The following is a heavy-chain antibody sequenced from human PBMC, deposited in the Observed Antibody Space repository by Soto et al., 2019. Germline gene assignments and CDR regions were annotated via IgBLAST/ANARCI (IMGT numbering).Heavy chain of an antibody. CDR1: GFTFSSYS. V-gene: IGHV3-48*01. CDR2: ISSSSSTI. J-gene: IGHJ6*04. CDR3: ARAAILTGSDV. D-gene: IGHD3-9*01. Sequence: GGSLRLSCAASGFTFSSYSMNWVRQAPGKGLEWVSYISSSSSTIYYADSVKGRFTISRDNAKNSLYLQMNSLRAEDTAVYYCARAAILTGSDVWGKGTTVTVSS.